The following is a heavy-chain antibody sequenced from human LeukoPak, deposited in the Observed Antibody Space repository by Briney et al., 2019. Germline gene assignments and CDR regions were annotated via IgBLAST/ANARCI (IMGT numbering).Heavy chain of an antibody. CDR1: GFTFSSYA. CDR2: ISGSGGST. J-gene: IGHJ2*01. V-gene: IGHV3-23*01. Sequence: PGGSLRLSCAASGFTFSSYAMSWVRQAPGKGLEWVSAISGSGGSTYYADSVKGRFTISRDNSKNTLYLQMNSLRAEDTAVYYCAKDPYSSSWPYWYFDLWGRGTLVTVSS. D-gene: IGHD6-13*01. CDR3: AKDPYSSSWPYWYFDL.